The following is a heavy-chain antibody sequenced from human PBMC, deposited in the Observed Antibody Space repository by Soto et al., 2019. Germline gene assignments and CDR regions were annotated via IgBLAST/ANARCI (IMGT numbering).Heavy chain of an antibody. CDR1: GGSISSYY. Sequence: SETLSLTCTVSGGSISSYYWSWIRQPPGKGLEWIGYIYYSGSTNYNPSLKSRVTISVDTSKNQFSLKLGSVTAADTAVYYCARALDYAWFDPWGQGTLVTVSS. V-gene: IGHV4-59*01. CDR3: ARALDYAWFDP. J-gene: IGHJ5*02. D-gene: IGHD4-17*01. CDR2: IYYSGST.